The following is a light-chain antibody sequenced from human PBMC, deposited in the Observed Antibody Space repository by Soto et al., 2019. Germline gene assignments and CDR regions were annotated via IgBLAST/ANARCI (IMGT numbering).Light chain of an antibody. CDR2: ANT. CDR1: GSNIGAGYD. Sequence: QSVLTQPPSVSGAPGQRVTISYTGTGSNIGAGYDIHWYQQFPGTAPKLLIYANTHRPSGVPDRFSGFKSGTSASLAISGLQAQHEADYYCQSFDSSLSGFVAFGGGTKLTVL. J-gene: IGLJ2*01. CDR3: QSFDSSLSGFVA. V-gene: IGLV1-40*01.